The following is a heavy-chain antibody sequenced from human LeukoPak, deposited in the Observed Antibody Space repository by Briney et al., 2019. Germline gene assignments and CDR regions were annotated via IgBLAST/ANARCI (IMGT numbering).Heavy chain of an antibody. Sequence: GGSLRLSCAASGFTFSSYSMNWVRQAPGKGLEWVSSISSSSSYIYYAGSVKGRFAISRDNAKNSLYLQMNSLRAEDTAVYYCARDRRYWGQGTLVTVSS. CDR3: ARDRRY. CDR2: ISSSSSYI. CDR1: GFTFSSYS. V-gene: IGHV3-21*01. J-gene: IGHJ4*02.